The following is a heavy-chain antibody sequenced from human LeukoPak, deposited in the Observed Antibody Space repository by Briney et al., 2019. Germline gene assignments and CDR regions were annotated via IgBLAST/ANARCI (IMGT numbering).Heavy chain of an antibody. CDR1: GDSLSNNSAA. CDR3: ARDRELYFYYYYMDV. D-gene: IGHD1-7*01. Sequence: SQTLSLTCAISGDSLSNNSAAWNWIRQSPSRGLEWLGRTYYRSKLYTVYPLSVKSRITINPDTSKNQFSLQLNSVTPEDTAVYYCARDRELYFYYYYMDVWGKGTTVTVSS. CDR2: TYYRSKLYT. J-gene: IGHJ6*03. V-gene: IGHV6-1*01.